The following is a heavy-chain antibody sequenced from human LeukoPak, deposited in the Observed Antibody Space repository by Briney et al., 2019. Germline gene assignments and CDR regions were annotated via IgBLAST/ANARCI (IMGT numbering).Heavy chain of an antibody. V-gene: IGHV3-30*02. CDR2: IRYDGTNK. J-gene: IGHJ4*02. CDR1: GFTFSSYG. D-gene: IGHD5-18*01. Sequence: PGGSLRLSCAASGFTFSSYGMHWVRQAPGKGPEWVAFIRYDGTNKYCADSVKGRFTISRDNSKNTMYLQMNSLRAEDTAVYFCATGRDTAMVRLDYWGQGTLVTVSS. CDR3: ATGRDTAMVRLDY.